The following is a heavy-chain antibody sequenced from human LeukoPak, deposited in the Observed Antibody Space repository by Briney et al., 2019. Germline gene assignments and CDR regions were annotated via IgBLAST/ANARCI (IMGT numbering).Heavy chain of an antibody. V-gene: IGHV3-20*04. CDR1: GFTFVDYG. D-gene: IGHD3-3*02. CDR3: ARDRLGPSFSVSHFDL. CDR2: INYNGAIT. Sequence: GGSLRLSCATSGFTFVDYGLSWVRRAPGKGLEWLCAINYNGAITDYADSVKGRFTISRDNAKNSLYLRMDSLRAEDTALYYCARDRLGPSFSVSHFDLWGQGTPVTVSS. J-gene: IGHJ4*02.